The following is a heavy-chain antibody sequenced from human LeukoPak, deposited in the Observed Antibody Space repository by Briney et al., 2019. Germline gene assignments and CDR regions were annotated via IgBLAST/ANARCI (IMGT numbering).Heavy chain of an antibody. Sequence: GRSLRLSCAASGFTFRTYAVHWVHQAPGKGLEWVAVISYDGTNKYYADSVKGRFTISRDNSKNTLYLQTNTLRSEDTALYYCARDRSLSSFGELFLWGQGTLVTVSS. CDR2: ISYDGTNK. J-gene: IGHJ4*02. V-gene: IGHV3-30*01. CDR1: GFTFRTYA. CDR3: ARDRSLSSFGELFL. D-gene: IGHD3-10*01.